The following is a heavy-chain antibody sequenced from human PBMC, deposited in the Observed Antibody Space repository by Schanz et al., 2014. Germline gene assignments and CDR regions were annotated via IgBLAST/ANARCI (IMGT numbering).Heavy chain of an antibody. CDR2: ISDRGDTA. CDR1: GFNFSSYS. CDR3: ARDRRNADLDY. V-gene: IGHV3-23*01. Sequence: EVQLLESGGGLVQPGGSLRLSCAASGFNFSSYSLNWVRQAPGKGLEWVSLISDRGDTAYYADSVKGRFTISRDNSKNTLYLQMNSLRAEDTAVYYCARDRRNADLDYWGQGTLVTVSS. J-gene: IGHJ4*02. D-gene: IGHD1-1*01.